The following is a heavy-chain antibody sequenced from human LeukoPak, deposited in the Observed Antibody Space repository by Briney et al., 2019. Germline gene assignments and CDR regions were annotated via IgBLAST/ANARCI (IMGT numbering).Heavy chain of an antibody. V-gene: IGHV1-69*13. CDR3: ARDPLSVYDILTGPLGH. D-gene: IGHD3-9*01. Sequence: EASVKVSCKASGYTFTSYGISWVRQAPGQGLEWMGGIIPIFGTANYAQKFQGRVTITADESTSTAYMELSSLRSEDTAVYYCARDPLSVYDILTGPLGHWGQGTLVTVSS. CDR2: IIPIFGTA. CDR1: GYTFTSYG. J-gene: IGHJ5*02.